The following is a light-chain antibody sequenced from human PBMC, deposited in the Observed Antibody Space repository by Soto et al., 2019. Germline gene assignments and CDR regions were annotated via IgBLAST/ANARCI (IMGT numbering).Light chain of an antibody. CDR1: QTVHND. Sequence: EIVMTQSPATLSVSPGEGATLSCRTSQTVHNDLAWYQQKPGQAPSLLIYDASTRTTGIPARFSGSGSGTEFTLTINSLQSEDSAIYYCQQYTSWPPLTFGGGTKVEI. J-gene: IGKJ4*01. V-gene: IGKV3-15*01. CDR3: QQYTSWPPLT. CDR2: DAS.